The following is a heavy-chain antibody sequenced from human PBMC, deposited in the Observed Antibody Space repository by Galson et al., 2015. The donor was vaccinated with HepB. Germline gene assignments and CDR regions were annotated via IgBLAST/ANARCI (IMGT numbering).Heavy chain of an antibody. CDR3: ARVPVAGTKVTPPDY. CDR2: ISSSSSTI. J-gene: IGHJ4*02. D-gene: IGHD6-19*01. Sequence: SLRLSCAASGFTFSSYAMHWVRQAPGKGLEWVSYISSSSSTIYYTDSVKGRFTISRDNAKNSLYLQMNSLRDEDTAVYYCARVPVAGTKVTPPDYWGQGTLVTVSS. CDR1: GFTFSSYA. V-gene: IGHV3-48*02.